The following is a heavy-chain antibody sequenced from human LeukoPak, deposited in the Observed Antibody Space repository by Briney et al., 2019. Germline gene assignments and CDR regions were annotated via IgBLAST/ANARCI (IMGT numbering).Heavy chain of an antibody. Sequence: ASVKVSCKASGYTFTSYGISWVRQAPGQGLEWMGWISAYNGNTNYAQELQGRVTMTTDTSTSTAYMELRSLRSDDTAVYYCARGNVLLWFGESHHFDYWGQGTLVTVSS. J-gene: IGHJ4*02. CDR3: ARGNVLLWFGESHHFDY. CDR1: GYTFTSYG. CDR2: ISAYNGNT. D-gene: IGHD3-10*01. V-gene: IGHV1-18*01.